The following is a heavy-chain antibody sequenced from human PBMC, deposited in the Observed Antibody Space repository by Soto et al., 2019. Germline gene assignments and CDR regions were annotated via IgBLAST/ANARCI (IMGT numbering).Heavy chain of an antibody. V-gene: IGHV3-30*18. CDR3: AKALGELSPESYDY. D-gene: IGHD3-16*02. CDR1: GFTFSSYA. CDR2: ISYDGSDK. Sequence: GWSLRLSCAASGFTFSSYAMHWVRQAPGKGLEWVAVISYDGSDKYYADSVKGRFTISRDNSKNTLNLQMNSLRADDTAVYYCAKALGELSPESYDYWGQGTLVTVSS. J-gene: IGHJ4*02.